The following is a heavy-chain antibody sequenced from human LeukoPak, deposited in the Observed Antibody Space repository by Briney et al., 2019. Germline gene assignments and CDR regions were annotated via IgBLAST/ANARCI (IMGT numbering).Heavy chain of an antibody. V-gene: IGHV1-46*01. CDR3: ARRGMIAAALDY. D-gene: IGHD6-13*01. CDR1: GYTFTSYY. Sequence: ASVKVSCKAPGYTFTSYYMHWVRQAPGQGLEWMGIINPSGGSTSYAQKFQGRVPMTRDTSTSTVYMELSSLRSEDTAVYYCARRGMIAAALDYWGQGTLVTVSS. CDR2: INPSGGST. J-gene: IGHJ4*02.